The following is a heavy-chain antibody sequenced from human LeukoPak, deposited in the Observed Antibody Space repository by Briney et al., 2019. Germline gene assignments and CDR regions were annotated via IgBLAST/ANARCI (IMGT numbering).Heavy chain of an antibody. Sequence: GASVKVSCKASGYTFTSYGISWVRQAPGQGLEWMGWISACNGNTNYAQKLQGRVTMTTDTSTSTAYMELRSLRSDDTAVYYCARDLFLGYCSSTSCPHNWLDPWGQGTLVTVSS. D-gene: IGHD2-2*01. J-gene: IGHJ5*02. V-gene: IGHV1-18*01. CDR1: GYTFTSYG. CDR3: ARDLFLGYCSSTSCPHNWLDP. CDR2: ISACNGNT.